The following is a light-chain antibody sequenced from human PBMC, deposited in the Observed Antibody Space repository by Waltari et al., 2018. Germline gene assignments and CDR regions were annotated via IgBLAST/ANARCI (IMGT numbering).Light chain of an antibody. Sequence: EIVLTQSPGTLSLSPGERATLSCRASQSLTKKYLAWYQQKPGQAPRLLIYGASSRAAGIPDRFSGSGSGTDVTLTITRLEPEDFAVYYCQQYGSSVMYTFGQGTKLEIK. J-gene: IGKJ2*01. CDR2: GAS. CDR3: QQYGSSVMYT. V-gene: IGKV3-20*01. CDR1: QSLTKKY.